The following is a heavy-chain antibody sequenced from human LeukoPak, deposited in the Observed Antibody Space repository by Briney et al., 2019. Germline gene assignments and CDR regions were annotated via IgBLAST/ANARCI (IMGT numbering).Heavy chain of an antibody. Sequence: ASVKVSCKASGYTFTSYDINWVRQATGQGLEWMGWMNPNSGNTGYAQKFQGRVTMTRNTSISTAYMELSSLRSEDTAVYYCARGLGITFGGVIVTTDYYYYYMDVWGKGTTVTISS. CDR1: GYTFTSYD. V-gene: IGHV1-8*01. CDR3: ARGLGITFGGVIVTTDYYYYYMDV. D-gene: IGHD3-16*02. J-gene: IGHJ6*03. CDR2: MNPNSGNT.